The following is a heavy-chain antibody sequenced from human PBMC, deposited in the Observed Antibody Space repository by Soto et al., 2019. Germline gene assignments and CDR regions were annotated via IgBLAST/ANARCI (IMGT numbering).Heavy chain of an antibody. CDR3: ARSPRSSPYFDF. CDR2: IYPGDHET. Sequence: GESLKISCQCSGYTFSNFWIGWVRQLPGQGLEWMGIIYPGDHETRYSPSFLGKVTISAEASINTAYLQWSSLEASDSAFYFCARSPRSSPYFDFWGQGALVTVSS. V-gene: IGHV5-51*01. CDR1: GYTFSNFW. D-gene: IGHD6-13*01. J-gene: IGHJ4*02.